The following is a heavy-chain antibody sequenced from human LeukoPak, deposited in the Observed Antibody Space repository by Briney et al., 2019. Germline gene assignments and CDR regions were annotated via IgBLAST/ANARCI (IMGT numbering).Heavy chain of an antibody. CDR3: ASVSYYDFWSGYYTRGFYFDY. D-gene: IGHD3-3*01. V-gene: IGHV3-11*01. Sequence: GGSLRLSCAASGFTFSDYYMSWIRQAPGKGLEWVSYISSSGSTIYYADSVKGRFTISRDNAKNSLYPQMNSLRAEDTAVYYCASVSYYDFWSGYYTRGFYFDYWGQGTLVTVSS. CDR1: GFTFSDYY. J-gene: IGHJ4*02. CDR2: ISSSGSTI.